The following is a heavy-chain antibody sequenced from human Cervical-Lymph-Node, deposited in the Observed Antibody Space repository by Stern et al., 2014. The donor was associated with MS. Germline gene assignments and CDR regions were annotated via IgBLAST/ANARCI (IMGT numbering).Heavy chain of an antibody. CDR2: VSSDGANT. J-gene: IGHJ3*02. Sequence: QVQLVESGGGVVQPGRSLRLSCAASGFIFSNYAMHWVRQPPGAGLEWVAVVSSDGANTYFADSVKGRFTISRDNSKNTLYLQMNSLKIEDTAIYYCASQIWGQGTMVTVSS. CDR1: GFIFSNYA. V-gene: IGHV3-30*01. CDR3: ASQI.